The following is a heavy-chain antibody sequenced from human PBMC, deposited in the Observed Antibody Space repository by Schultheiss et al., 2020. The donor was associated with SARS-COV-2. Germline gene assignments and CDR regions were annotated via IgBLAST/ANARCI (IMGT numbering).Heavy chain of an antibody. CDR2: ISYDGSNK. CDR1: GFTFSSYG. CDR3: ARRRGGIHSGSYPDAFDI. J-gene: IGHJ3*02. D-gene: IGHD1-26*01. V-gene: IGHV3-30*03. Sequence: GESLKISCAASGFTFSSYGMHWVRQAPGKGLEWVAVISYDGSNKYYADSVKGRFTISRDNSKNTLYLQMNSLRAEDTAVYYCARRRGGIHSGSYPDAFDIWGQGTMVTVSS.